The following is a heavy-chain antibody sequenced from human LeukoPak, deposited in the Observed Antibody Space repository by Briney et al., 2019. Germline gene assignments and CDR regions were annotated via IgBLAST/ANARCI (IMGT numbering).Heavy chain of an antibody. CDR2: IYYSGST. D-gene: IGHD3-16*02. CDR3: ARWVGVRDYIWGSYRYYFDY. Sequence: SETLSLTCTVSGGSISSSSYYWGWIRQPPGKGRESLGSIYYSGSTYYNPSLKSRVTISVDTSKNQFSLKLSSVTAADTAVYYCARWVGVRDYIWGSYRYYFDYWGQGTLVTVSS. J-gene: IGHJ4*02. V-gene: IGHV4-39*01. CDR1: GGSISSSSYY.